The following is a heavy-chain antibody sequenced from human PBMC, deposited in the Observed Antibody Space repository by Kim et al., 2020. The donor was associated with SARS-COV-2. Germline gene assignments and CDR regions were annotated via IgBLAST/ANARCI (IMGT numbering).Heavy chain of an antibody. CDR3: AGGAAAGKYYYYYGMDV. CDR2: IYYSGST. D-gene: IGHD6-13*01. J-gene: IGHJ6*02. CDR1: GGSISSSSYY. Sequence: SETLSLTCTVSGGSISSSSYYWGWIRQPPGKGLEWIGSIYYSGSTYYNPSLKSRVTISVDTSKNQFSLKLSSVTAADTAVYYCAGGAAAGKYYYYYGMDVWGQGTTVTVSS. V-gene: IGHV4-39*01.